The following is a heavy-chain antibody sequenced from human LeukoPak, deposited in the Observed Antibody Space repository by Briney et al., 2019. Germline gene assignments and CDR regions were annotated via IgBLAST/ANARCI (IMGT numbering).Heavy chain of an antibody. CDR1: GFTYSSYA. Sequence: GGSLRLSCAASGFTYSSYAMHWVRQAPGKGLEWVALVRYEGSNKYYADSGKGRFTISRDNSTITLYLHMNSLRCDDTAVYYCAKSGSHYDYVWGSYRPTEYYFDYWGQGTLVTVSS. J-gene: IGHJ4*02. CDR2: VRYEGSNK. D-gene: IGHD3-16*02. CDR3: AKSGSHYDYVWGSYRPTEYYFDY. V-gene: IGHV3-30*02.